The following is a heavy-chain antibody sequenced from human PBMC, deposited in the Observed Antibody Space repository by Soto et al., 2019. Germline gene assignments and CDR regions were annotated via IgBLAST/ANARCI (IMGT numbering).Heavy chain of an antibody. Sequence: GGSLRLSCAASGFTFSSYSMNWVRQAPGKGLEWVSSISSSSSYIYYADSVKGRFTISRDNAKNSLYLQTNSLRAEDTAVYYCARDLVVAARPNWFDPWGQGTLVTVSS. CDR2: ISSSSSYI. CDR1: GFTFSSYS. D-gene: IGHD6-6*01. V-gene: IGHV3-21*01. CDR3: ARDLVVAARPNWFDP. J-gene: IGHJ5*02.